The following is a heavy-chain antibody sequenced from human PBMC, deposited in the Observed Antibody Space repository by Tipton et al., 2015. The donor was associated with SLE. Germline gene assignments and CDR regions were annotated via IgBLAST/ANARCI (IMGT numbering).Heavy chain of an antibody. J-gene: IGHJ4*02. CDR3: ASGHSSSWSY. Sequence: TLSLTCTVSGGSISSYYWSWIRQPPGKGLEWIGSIYYSGSTYYNPSLKSRVTISVDTSKNQFSLKLSSVAAADTAVYYCASGHSSSWSYWGQGTLVTVSS. V-gene: IGHV4-59*12. CDR2: IYYSGST. D-gene: IGHD6-13*01. CDR1: GGSISSYY.